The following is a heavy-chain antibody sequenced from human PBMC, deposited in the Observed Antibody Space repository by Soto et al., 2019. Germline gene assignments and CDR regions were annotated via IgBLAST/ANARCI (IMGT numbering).Heavy chain of an antibody. D-gene: IGHD3-3*01. V-gene: IGHV3-23*01. CDR2: ISGSGGST. Sequence: PGGSLRLSCAASGFTFSSYAMSWVRQAPGKGLEWVSAISGSGGSTYYADSVKGRFTISRDNSKSTLYLQMNSLRAEDTAVYYCAKGSRYYDFWSGRPRPNYYYYYGMDVWGQGTTVTVSS. CDR1: GFTFSSYA. CDR3: AKGSRYYDFWSGRPRPNYYYYYGMDV. J-gene: IGHJ6*02.